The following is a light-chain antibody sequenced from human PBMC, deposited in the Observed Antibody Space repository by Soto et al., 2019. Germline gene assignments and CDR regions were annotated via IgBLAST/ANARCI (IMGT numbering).Light chain of an antibody. CDR3: QQYGVYPFT. J-gene: IGKJ3*01. Sequence: EIVLTQSPGTLSLSPGDRATLSCRASQSFSTSYLAWYQHKPGQAPRLLIYNTFTRATGIPDRFSGSGSGTDFTLTSSRLETEDFAVYSCQQYGVYPFTFGTGTKVDIK. V-gene: IGKV3-20*01. CDR1: QSFSTSY. CDR2: NTF.